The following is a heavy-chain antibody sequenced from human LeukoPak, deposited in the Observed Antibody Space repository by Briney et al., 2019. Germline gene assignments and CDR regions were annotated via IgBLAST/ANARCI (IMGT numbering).Heavy chain of an antibody. J-gene: IGHJ4*02. Sequence: GALRLSCAASGFAFNTYTMNWVRQAPGKGLEWLAYISYDGGIQYYADSVKGRFSISRDNSKNTLYLQLNSLRTEDTALYYCARAYCTGGTCFKDYWGQGTLVTVSS. CDR1: GFAFNTYT. V-gene: IGHV3-30-3*01. D-gene: IGHD2-8*02. CDR2: ISYDGGIQ. CDR3: ARAYCTGGTCFKDY.